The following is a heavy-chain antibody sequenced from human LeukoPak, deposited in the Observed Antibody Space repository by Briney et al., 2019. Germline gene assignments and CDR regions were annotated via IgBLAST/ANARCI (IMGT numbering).Heavy chain of an antibody. V-gene: IGHV4-59*01. D-gene: IGHD2-21*01. J-gene: IGHJ4*02. Sequence: SETLSLTCTVSGGSISGFRWTWIRQPPGKGLQWIGYSYSDGNSKQHPSLKSRVTISVDTSKKQFSLKLTSATAADTAVYFCAGVDSCGGDYCIDYWGQGTLVTVSS. CDR3: AGVDSCGGDYCIDY. CDR1: GGSISGFR. CDR2: SYSDGNS.